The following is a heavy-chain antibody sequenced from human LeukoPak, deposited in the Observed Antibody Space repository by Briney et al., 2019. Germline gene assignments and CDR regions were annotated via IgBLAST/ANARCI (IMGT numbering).Heavy chain of an antibody. Sequence: GGSLRLSCAASGFTFSSYAMHWVRQAPGKGLEYVSAISSNGGSTYYANSVKGRFTISRDNSKNTLYLQMGSLRAEDMAVYYCARGGTGKYYYYYMDVWGKGTTVTVSS. V-gene: IGHV3-64*01. CDR2: ISSNGGST. CDR3: ARGGTGKYYYYYMDV. CDR1: GFTFSSYA. J-gene: IGHJ6*03.